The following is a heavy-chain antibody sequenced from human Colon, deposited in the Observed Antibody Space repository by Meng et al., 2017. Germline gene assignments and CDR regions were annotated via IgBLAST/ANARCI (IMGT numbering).Heavy chain of an antibody. D-gene: IGHD1-26*01. Sequence: HLVRAGAEVKTPGASVKIFCEASGYTFTTVFLNWVRQTPEQGFEWLGRINPKSGVTNFAQKFQGRVTMTRDTSISTAYMELASLRSDDTGVYYCARMGAGAAFDFWGQGTLVTVSS. CDR2: INPKSGVT. CDR3: ARMGAGAAFDF. J-gene: IGHJ4*02. V-gene: IGHV1-2*05. CDR1: GYTFTTVF.